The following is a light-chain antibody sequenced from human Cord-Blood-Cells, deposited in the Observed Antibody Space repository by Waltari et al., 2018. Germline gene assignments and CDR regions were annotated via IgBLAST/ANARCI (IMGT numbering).Light chain of an antibody. V-gene: IGKV1-39*01. CDR1: QSISSY. Sequence: IHKSHTPSSLCAAVGDSVTITCRASQSISSYLNWYQQKPGKAPKLLIYAASSLQSGVPSRFSGSGSGTDFTLTISSLQPEDFATYYCQQSYSTPITFGQGTRLEIK. J-gene: IGKJ5*01. CDR2: AAS. CDR3: QQSYSTPIT.